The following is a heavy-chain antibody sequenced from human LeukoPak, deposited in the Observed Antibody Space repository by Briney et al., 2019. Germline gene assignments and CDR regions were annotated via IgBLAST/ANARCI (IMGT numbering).Heavy chain of an antibody. D-gene: IGHD3-10*01. J-gene: IGHJ5*02. CDR3: ARDRITMVRGAPNNWFDP. CDR1: VYTFTGYY. CDR2: IDPNSGGT. Sequence: ASVKVSCKASVYTFTGYYMHCVRQAPGQGLEWMGWIDPNSGGTNYAQKFQGRVTMTRDTSISTAYMELSRLRSDDTAVYYCARDRITMVRGAPNNWFDPWGQGTLVTVSS. V-gene: IGHV1-2*02.